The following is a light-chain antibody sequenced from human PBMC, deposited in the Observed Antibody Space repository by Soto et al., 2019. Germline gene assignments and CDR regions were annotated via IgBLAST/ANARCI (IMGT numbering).Light chain of an antibody. CDR1: SSDVGGYNY. CDR2: EVS. Sequence: QSVLAQPASVSGSPGQSITISCTGTSSDVGGYNYVSWSQHHPGKAPKLMIYEVSHRPSGVSNRFSGSKSGNTASLTISGLQAEDEAHYYCSSYTTTNTYVFGTGTKV. CDR3: SSYTTTNTYV. V-gene: IGLV2-14*01. J-gene: IGLJ1*01.